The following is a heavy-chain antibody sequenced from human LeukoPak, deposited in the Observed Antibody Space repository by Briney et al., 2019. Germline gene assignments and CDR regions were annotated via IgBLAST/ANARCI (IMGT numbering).Heavy chain of an antibody. D-gene: IGHD5-24*01. CDR2: ISTTGGST. CDR3: AKDPEMATITGHYFDY. J-gene: IGHJ4*02. Sequence: GGSLRLSCSASGFIFSNYAMHWVRQSPGKGPEYVSAISTTGGSTYYADSVKGRFTISRDNSKNTLYLQMSSLTPEDTAVYYCAKDPEMATITGHYFDYWGQGTLVTVSS. V-gene: IGHV3-64D*06. CDR1: GFIFSNYA.